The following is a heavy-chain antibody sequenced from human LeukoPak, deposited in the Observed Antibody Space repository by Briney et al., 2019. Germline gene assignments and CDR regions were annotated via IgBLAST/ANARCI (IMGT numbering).Heavy chain of an antibody. V-gene: IGHV3-48*01. CDR2: ISSSSSTI. Sequence: PGGSLRLSCAASGFTFSSYSMNWVRQAPGKGLEWVSYISSSSSTIYYADSVKGRFTISRDNAKNSLHLQMNSLRAEDTAVYYCARDFADSSGWYLREYYFDYWGQGTLVTVSS. CDR1: GFTFSSYS. J-gene: IGHJ4*02. D-gene: IGHD6-19*01. CDR3: ARDFADSSGWYLREYYFDY.